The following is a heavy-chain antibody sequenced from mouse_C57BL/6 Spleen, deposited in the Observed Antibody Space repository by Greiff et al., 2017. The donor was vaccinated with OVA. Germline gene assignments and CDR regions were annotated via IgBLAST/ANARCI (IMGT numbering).Heavy chain of an antibody. V-gene: IGHV5-17*01. D-gene: IGHD1-1*01. J-gene: IGHJ2*01. CDR1: GFTFSDYG. Sequence: EVMLVESGGGLVKPGGSLKLSCAASGFTFSDYGMHWVRQAPEKGLEWVAYISSGSSTIYYADTVTGRFTISRDNAKNTLFLQMTRLRSEDTAMYYCATLFILNYFYYWGQGTTLTVSS. CDR3: ATLFILNYFYY. CDR2: ISSGSSTI.